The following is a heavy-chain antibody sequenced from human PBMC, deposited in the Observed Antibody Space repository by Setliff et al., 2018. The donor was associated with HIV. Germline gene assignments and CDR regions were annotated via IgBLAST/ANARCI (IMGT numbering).Heavy chain of an antibody. D-gene: IGHD6-19*01. CDR1: GYSISSGYY. J-gene: IGHJ4*02. V-gene: IGHV4-38-2*01. CDR2: IYYSGRT. CDR3: ASQPAYSTDWYPPGYFDY. Sequence: PSETLSLTCAVSGYSISSGYYWGWIRQPPGKGLEWIGYIYYSGRTNYNPSLKSRVTISVDTSKNQFSLKLTSVTAADTAVYYCASQPAYSTDWYPPGYFDYWGQGTLVT.